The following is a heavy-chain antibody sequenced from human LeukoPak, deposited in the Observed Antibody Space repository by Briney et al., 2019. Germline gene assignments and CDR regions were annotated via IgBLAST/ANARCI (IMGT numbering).Heavy chain of an antibody. CDR2: IYHSGST. V-gene: IGHV4-59*08. Sequence: SETPSLTCTVSGVSITSYYWSWIRQPPGKGLEWIGSIYHSGSTNDNPSLKRRVTTSVDTSKNQFSLKLSSVTAADTAVYYCARRGYYYDSSHYYYFDYWGQGTLLTVSS. CDR3: ARRGYYYDSSHYYYFDY. CDR1: GVSITSYY. J-gene: IGHJ4*02. D-gene: IGHD3-22*01.